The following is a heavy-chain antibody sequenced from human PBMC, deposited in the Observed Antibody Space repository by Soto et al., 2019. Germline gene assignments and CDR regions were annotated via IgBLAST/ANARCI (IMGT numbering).Heavy chain of an antibody. CDR1: GFIFSKYD. CDR3: AKGGWLDD. V-gene: IGHV3-23*01. Sequence: EVQLLESGGGLVQPGGSLRLSCAASGFIFSKYDMSWVRQAPGKGLEWVSIITTSGNRADYTDSVKGRFTISRDNSKNTLSLQMNSLRAEDTAVYYCAKGGWLDDWGQGTLVTVSS. D-gene: IGHD6-19*01. CDR2: ITTSGNRA. J-gene: IGHJ4*02.